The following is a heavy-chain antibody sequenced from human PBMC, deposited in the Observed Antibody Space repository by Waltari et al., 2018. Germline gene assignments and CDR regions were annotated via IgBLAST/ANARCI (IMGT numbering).Heavy chain of an antibody. J-gene: IGHJ4*02. CDR3: ARVLDYGDYSAKYYFDY. D-gene: IGHD4-17*01. Sequence: QVQLQQWGAGLLKPSETLSLTCAVYGGSFSGYYWSWIRQPPGKGLEWIGEINHSGSTNSNPSLKSRVTISVDTSKNQFSLKLSSVTAADTAVYYCARVLDYGDYSAKYYFDYWGQGTLVTVSS. CDR2: INHSGST. V-gene: IGHV4-34*01. CDR1: GGSFSGYY.